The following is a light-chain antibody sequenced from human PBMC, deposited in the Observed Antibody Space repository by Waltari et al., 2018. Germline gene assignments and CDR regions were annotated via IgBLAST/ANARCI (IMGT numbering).Light chain of an antibody. CDR2: DVS. Sequence: QSALTQPASVSGSPGQSITISCTGTSSDVGAYNYVSWYQQHPGKAPKLMIFDVSNPPSGVSNRFSGSKSGNTASLTSSGLQAEDEAGYYCSSYISSSTLELFGRGTSLTVL. CDR3: SSYISSSTLEL. V-gene: IGLV2-14*03. J-gene: IGLJ2*01. CDR1: SSDVGAYNY.